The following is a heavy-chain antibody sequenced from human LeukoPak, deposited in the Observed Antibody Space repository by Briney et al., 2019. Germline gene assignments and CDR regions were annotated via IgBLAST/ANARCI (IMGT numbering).Heavy chain of an antibody. CDR1: GYTFTGYY. CDR3: ARDLTRIAATYYYYYMDV. D-gene: IGHD6-13*01. CDR2: INPNSGGT. V-gene: IGHV1-2*02. J-gene: IGHJ6*03. Sequence: GASVTVSCKASGYTFTGYYMHWVRQAPGQGLEWMGWINPNSGGTNYAQKFQGRVTMTRDTSISTAYMELSRLRSDDTAVYYCARDLTRIAATYYYYYMDVWGKGTTVTVSS.